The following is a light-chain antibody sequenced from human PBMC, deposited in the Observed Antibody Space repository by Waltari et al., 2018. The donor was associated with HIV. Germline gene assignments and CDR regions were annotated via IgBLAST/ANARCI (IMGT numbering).Light chain of an antibody. J-gene: IGLJ2*01. V-gene: IGLV1-47*01. CDR3: AAWDDSLSAWL. Sequence: QSVLTQPPSASGTPGQRVTISCSGSSSNIVTNYVSWYKQFPGTAPELVVYHTNQRPLGFPGRFSGSKSGTSASLAISGLRSEDEADYYCAAWDDSLSAWLFGGGTRLNVL. CDR1: SSNIVTNY. CDR2: HTN.